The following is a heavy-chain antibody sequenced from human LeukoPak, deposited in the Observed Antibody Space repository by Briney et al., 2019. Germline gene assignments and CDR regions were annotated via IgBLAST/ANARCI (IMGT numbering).Heavy chain of an antibody. D-gene: IGHD1-26*01. V-gene: IGHV3-15*01. CDR3: TTTIVGVTTWFDP. Sequence: GGSLRLSCAASGFTLSNAYMSWVRQAPGKGLEWVGRIKNKTNGGTTDYAAPVKGRFTISRDDSKNTLYLQMNSLKTEDTAVYYCTTTIVGVTTWFDPWGQGTLVTESS. J-gene: IGHJ5*02. CDR2: IKNKTNGGTT. CDR1: GFTLSNAY.